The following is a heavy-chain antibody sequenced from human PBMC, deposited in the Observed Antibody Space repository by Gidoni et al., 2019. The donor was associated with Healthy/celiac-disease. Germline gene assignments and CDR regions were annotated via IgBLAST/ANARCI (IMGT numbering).Heavy chain of an antibody. J-gene: IGHJ5*02. CDR1: GGSISSGGYS. CDR3: AGGGDRGDYINWFDP. Sequence: LQLQESGSGLVKPSQTLSLTCAVSGGSISSGGYSWSWIRQPPGKGLEWIGYIYHSGSTSYNPSLKSRVTISVDRSKNQFSLKLSSVTAADTAVYYCAGGGDRGDYINWFDPWGQGTLVTVSS. D-gene: IGHD4-17*01. CDR2: IYHSGST. V-gene: IGHV4-30-2*01.